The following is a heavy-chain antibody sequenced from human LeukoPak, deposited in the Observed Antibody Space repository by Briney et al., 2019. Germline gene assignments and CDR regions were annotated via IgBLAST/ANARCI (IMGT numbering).Heavy chain of an antibody. CDR1: GFTFSSYW. CDR2: IKQDGSEK. CDR3: ARDSPFYDSSGYYAY. D-gene: IGHD3-22*01. V-gene: IGHV3-7*01. J-gene: IGHJ4*02. Sequence: GGSLRLSCAASGFTFSSYWMSWVRQAPGKGLEWVANIKQDGSEKYYVDSVKGRFTISRDNAKNSLYLQMNSLRAEDTAVYYCARDSPFYDSSGYYAYWGQGTLVTVSS.